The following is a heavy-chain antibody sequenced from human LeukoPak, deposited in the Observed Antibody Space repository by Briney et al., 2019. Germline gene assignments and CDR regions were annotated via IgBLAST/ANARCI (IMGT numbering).Heavy chain of an antibody. D-gene: IGHD6-13*01. CDR3: ARGPSRRIAAAGTYFDY. CDR2: INHSGST. J-gene: IGHJ4*02. Sequence: PSETLSLTCAVYGGSFSGYYWSWIRQPPGKGLEWIGEINHSGSTNYNPSLKSQVTISVDTSKNQFFLKLSSVTAADTAVYYCARGPSRRIAAAGTYFDYWGQGTLVTVSS. V-gene: IGHV4-34*01. CDR1: GGSFSGYY.